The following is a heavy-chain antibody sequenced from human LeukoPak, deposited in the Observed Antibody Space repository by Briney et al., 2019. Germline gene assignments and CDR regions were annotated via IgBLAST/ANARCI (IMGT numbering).Heavy chain of an antibody. J-gene: IGHJ4*02. D-gene: IGHD2-15*01. Sequence: PGGSLRLSCVVSGITFRSYHMNWVRQAPGKGLEWVSSISSSSSYIYYADSVKGRFTISRDNAKNSLFVQMNSLRAEDTAVYYCARAPGVGLGFDYWGQGTLVTVSS. CDR1: GITFRSYH. V-gene: IGHV3-21*01. CDR2: ISSSSSYI. CDR3: ARAPGVGLGFDY.